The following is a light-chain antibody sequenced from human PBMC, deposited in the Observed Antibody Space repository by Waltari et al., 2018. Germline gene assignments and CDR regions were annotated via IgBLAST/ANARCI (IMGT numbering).Light chain of an antibody. CDR3: LLYYSATQGV. CDR2: SVS. Sequence: QAVVTQEPSLTVAPGGTVTLTCASSTGAVTSDHYPNWFQQKPGQAPRTLIYSVSDKTSWTPARFSGSLLGGKAALTVSGVQPEDEADYYCLLYYSATQGVFGGGTRLTVL. CDR1: TGAVTSDHY. J-gene: IGLJ3*02. V-gene: IGLV7-43*01.